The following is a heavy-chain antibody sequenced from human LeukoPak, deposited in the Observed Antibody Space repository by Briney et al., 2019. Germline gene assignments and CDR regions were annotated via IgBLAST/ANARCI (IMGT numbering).Heavy chain of an antibody. CDR1: GGTFSSYA. CDR2: IIPIFGTA. J-gene: IGHJ4*02. V-gene: IGHV1-69*05. D-gene: IGHD6-19*01. Sequence: GASVKVSCKASGGTFSSYAISWVRQAPGQGLEWMGGIIPIFGTANYAQKFQGRVTITTDESTSTACMELSSPRSEDTAVYYCACTATKYSSGWYVAHDYWGQGTLVTVSS. CDR3: ACTATKYSSGWYVAHDY.